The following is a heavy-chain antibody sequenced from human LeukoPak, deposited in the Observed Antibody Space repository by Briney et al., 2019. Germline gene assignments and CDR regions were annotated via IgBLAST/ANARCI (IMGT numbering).Heavy chain of an antibody. Sequence: ASVKVSCKASGYTFTHYYIHWVGQAPGQGREGVGIINPSSGRTSYAQKFQDRVTMTRDTSASRVYMELSSLRSEDTAVYYCAREYDSSGYYLISYWGQGTLVTVSS. CDR2: INPSSGRT. J-gene: IGHJ4*02. CDR1: GYTFTHYY. CDR3: AREYDSSGYYLISY. D-gene: IGHD3-22*01. V-gene: IGHV1-46*01.